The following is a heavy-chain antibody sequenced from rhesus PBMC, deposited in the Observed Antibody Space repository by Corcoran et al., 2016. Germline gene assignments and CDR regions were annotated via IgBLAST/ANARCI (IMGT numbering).Heavy chain of an antibody. CDR2: ISCSDGST. CDR1: GFTFDEYA. V-gene: IGHV3-201*01. CDR3: AAEGDYGSSFDY. J-gene: IGHJ4*01. Sequence: EVQLVESGGGVVQPGGSLRLSCAASGFTFDEYAIHWVRQAPGKGMEWVSGISCSDGSTYYADSVKGRFTISRDHAKNSLYLQMGSLRAEDTALYYCAAEGDYGSSFDYWGQGVLVTVSS. D-gene: IGHD4-29*01.